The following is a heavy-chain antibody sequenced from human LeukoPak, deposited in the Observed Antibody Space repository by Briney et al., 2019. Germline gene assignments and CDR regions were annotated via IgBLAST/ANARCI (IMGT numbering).Heavy chain of an antibody. V-gene: IGHV4-59*01. Sequence: SETLSLTCPVSGGSISSYYWSWIRQPPGKGLEWIGYIYYSGSTNYNPSLKSRVTISVDTSKNQFSLKLSSVTAADTAVYYCARGGYCSGGSCYSLGAFDIWGQGTMVTVSS. CDR1: GGSISSYY. CDR3: ARGGYCSGGSCYSLGAFDI. J-gene: IGHJ3*02. CDR2: IYYSGST. D-gene: IGHD2-15*01.